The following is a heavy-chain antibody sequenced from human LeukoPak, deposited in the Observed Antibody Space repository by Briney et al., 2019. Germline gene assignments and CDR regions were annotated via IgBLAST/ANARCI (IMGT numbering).Heavy chain of an antibody. CDR3: ARGFRGYTYALYY. CDR1: RFTFSNSI. Sequence: PGGSLRLSCAGSRFTFSNSIFHWVRQAPGKGLEWVAHIKQDGSEEYYVDSVKGRFTISRDNAKNSLYLQMNSLRAEDTAVYYCARGFRGYTYALYYWGQGTLVTVSS. V-gene: IGHV3-7*01. D-gene: IGHD5-18*01. CDR2: IKQDGSEE. J-gene: IGHJ4*02.